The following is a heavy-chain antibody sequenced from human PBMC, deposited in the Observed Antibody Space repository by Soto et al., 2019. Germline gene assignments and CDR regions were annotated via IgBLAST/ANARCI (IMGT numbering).Heavy chain of an antibody. CDR2: ISAYNGNT. D-gene: IGHD2-2*01. CDR3: VRDVVPYCSSTSCYGLNY. V-gene: IGHV1-18*01. J-gene: IGHJ4*02. CDR1: GYTFTSYG. Sequence: RASVKVSCKASGYTFTSYGISWVRQAPGQGLEWMGWISAYNGNTNYAQKLQGRVTMTTDTSTSTAYMELRSLRSDDTAVYYCVRDVVPYCSSTSCYGLNYWGQGTLVTVSS.